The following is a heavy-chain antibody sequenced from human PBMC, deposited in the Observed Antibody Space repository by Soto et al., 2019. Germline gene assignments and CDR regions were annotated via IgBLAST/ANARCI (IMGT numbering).Heavy chain of an antibody. CDR2: ISWNSGSI. CDR1: GFTFDDYA. CDR3: AKDGRNCSSTSCYFTYYYMDV. Sequence: PGGSLRLSCAASGFTFDDYAMHWVRQAPGKGLEWVSGISWNSGSIGYADSVKGRFTISRDNAKNSLYLQMNSLRAEDTALYYCAKDGRNCSSTSCYFTYYYMDVWGKGTMVTVSS. V-gene: IGHV3-9*01. J-gene: IGHJ6*03. D-gene: IGHD2-2*01.